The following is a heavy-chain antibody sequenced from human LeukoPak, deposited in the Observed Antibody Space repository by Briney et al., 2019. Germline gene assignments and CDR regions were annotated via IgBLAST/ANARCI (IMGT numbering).Heavy chain of an antibody. CDR3: ARAPSESGGYYPEYFRH. CDR2: IESDGNT. D-gene: IGHD3-22*01. Sequence: GGSLRLSCAASGFTFSSYWMHWVRQAPGKGLVWVSRIESDGNTNYADSVKGRFTISRDNAKNTVSLQMNSLRAEDTGVYYCARAPSESGGYYPEYFRHWGQGTLVTVSS. V-gene: IGHV3-74*01. CDR1: GFTFSSYW. J-gene: IGHJ1*01.